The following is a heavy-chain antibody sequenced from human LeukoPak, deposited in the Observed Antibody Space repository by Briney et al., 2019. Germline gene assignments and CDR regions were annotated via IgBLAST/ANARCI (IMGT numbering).Heavy chain of an antibody. Sequence: EASVKVSCKASGGTFSSYAISWVRQAPGQGLEWMGRIIPIFGTANYAQKFQGRVTITADKSTSTAYMELSSLRSEDTAVYYCASDPTGYSGYDLGYWGKGTLVTVSS. CDR2: IIPIFGTA. CDR3: ASDPTGYSGYDLGY. J-gene: IGHJ4*02. V-gene: IGHV1-69*06. CDR1: GGTFSSYA. D-gene: IGHD5-12*01.